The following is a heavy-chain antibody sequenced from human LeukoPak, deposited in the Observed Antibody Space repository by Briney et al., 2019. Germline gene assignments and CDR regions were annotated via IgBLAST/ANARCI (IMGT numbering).Heavy chain of an antibody. Sequence: GESLKTSCKGSGYSFTNHWIGWVRQMPGKGLELMGIIYPDDSDTRYSPSFQGQVTISADKSINTAYLQWSSLKASDTAMYYCARRYCSSTSCLFQFDPWGLGTLVTVSS. CDR2: IYPDDSDT. CDR1: GYSFTNHW. V-gene: IGHV5-51*01. D-gene: IGHD2-2*01. J-gene: IGHJ5*02. CDR3: ARRYCSSTSCLFQFDP.